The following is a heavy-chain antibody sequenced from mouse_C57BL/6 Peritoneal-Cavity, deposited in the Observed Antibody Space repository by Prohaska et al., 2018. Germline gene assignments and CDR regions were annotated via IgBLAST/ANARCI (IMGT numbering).Heavy chain of an antibody. J-gene: IGHJ1*03. Sequence: CKAYGYTFTSYWITWVKQKPGQGLECIVDIYPGSCSTNYNEKFKSKATLTVDTSSSTAYMQLSSLTSEDSAVYYCARRIYYGSYWYFDVWGTGTTVTVSS. CDR1: GYTFTSYW. CDR3: ARRIYYGSYWYFDV. CDR2: IYPGSCST. V-gene: IGHV1-55*01. D-gene: IGHD1-1*01.